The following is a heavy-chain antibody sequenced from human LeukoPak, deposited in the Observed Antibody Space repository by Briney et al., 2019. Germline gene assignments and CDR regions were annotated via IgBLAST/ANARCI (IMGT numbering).Heavy chain of an antibody. J-gene: IGHJ6*04. V-gene: IGHV4-59*01. Sequence: GSLRLSCAASGFTFSSYSMNWVRQPPGKGLEWIGYIYYSGSTNYNPSLKSRVTISVDTSKNQFSLKLSSVTAADTAVYYCARGRMGLDVWGKGTTVTVSS. CDR3: ARGRMGLDV. D-gene: IGHD1-26*01. CDR1: GFTFSSYS. CDR2: IYYSGST.